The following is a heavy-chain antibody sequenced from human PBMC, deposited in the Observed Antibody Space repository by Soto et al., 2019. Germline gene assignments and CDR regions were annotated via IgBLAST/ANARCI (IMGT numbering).Heavy chain of an antibody. CDR1: GGSISSGDYY. V-gene: IGHV4-30-4*01. CDR2: IYYSGST. D-gene: IGHD3-10*01. J-gene: IGHJ4*02. Sequence: SETLSLTCTVSGGSISSGDYYWSRIRQPPGKGLEWIGYIYYSGSTYYNPSLKSRVTISVDTSKNQFSLKLSSVTAADTAVYYCSSRKSSPYLDYWGLETLATVSS. CDR3: SSRKSSPYLDY.